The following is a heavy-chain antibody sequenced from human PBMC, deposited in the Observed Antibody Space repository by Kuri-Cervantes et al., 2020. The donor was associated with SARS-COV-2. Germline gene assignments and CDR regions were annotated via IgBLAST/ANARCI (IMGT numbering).Heavy chain of an antibody. CDR3: ARGKERGEAAAGVYYYYHDMDV. CDR2: INRSGST. J-gene: IGHJ6*02. Sequence: SETLSLTCSVFGVSFSDNYWGWIRQPPGKGLEWMGEINRSGSTNYSPSLQRRVSMSIDASKNQFSLRLSSVTAADTAVNYCARGKERGEAAAGVYYYYHDMDVWGQGTMVTVSS. CDR1: GVSFSDNY. D-gene: IGHD6-13*01. V-gene: IGHV4-34*01.